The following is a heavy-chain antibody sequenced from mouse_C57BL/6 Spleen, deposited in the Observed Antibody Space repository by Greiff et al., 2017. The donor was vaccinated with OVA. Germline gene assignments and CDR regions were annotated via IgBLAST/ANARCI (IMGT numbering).Heavy chain of an antibody. Sequence: EVKLEESGPGLVKPSQSLSLTCSVTGYSITSGYYWNWIRQFPGNKLEWMGYISYDGSNNYNPSLKNRISITRDTSKNQFFLKLNSVTTEDTATYYCAGRGLYYYGSSLMDYWGQGTSVTVSS. J-gene: IGHJ4*01. D-gene: IGHD1-1*01. CDR3: AGRGLYYYGSSLMDY. CDR1: GYSITSGYY. CDR2: ISYDGSN. V-gene: IGHV3-6*01.